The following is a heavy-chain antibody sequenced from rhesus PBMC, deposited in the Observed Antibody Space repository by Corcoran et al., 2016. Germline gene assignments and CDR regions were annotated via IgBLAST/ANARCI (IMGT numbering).Heavy chain of an antibody. Sequence: QLQLQESGPGLVKPSETLSLTCAVSGGSISRNWWSWIRQPPGKGLEWIGRISCSAGSASYNPSRNPRVTHSTDTSKNQLSLKLISVTAAGTAVYYCASYGSNYVFDYWGQGVLVTISS. CDR2: ISCSAGSA. D-gene: IGHD4-29*01. CDR3: ASYGSNYVFDY. J-gene: IGHJ4*01. CDR1: GGSISRNW. V-gene: IGHV4-173*01.